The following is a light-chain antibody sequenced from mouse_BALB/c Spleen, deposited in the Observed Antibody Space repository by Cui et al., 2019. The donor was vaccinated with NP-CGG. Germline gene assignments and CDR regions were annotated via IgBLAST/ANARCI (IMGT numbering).Light chain of an antibody. J-gene: IGLJ1*01. CDR3: ALWYSNHWV. CDR2: GTN. V-gene: IGLV1*01. CDR1: TGAVTTSNY. Sequence: QAVLNQESAPPTSPGETVTLTCRSSTGAVTTSNYANWVQKKPDHLFTGLIGGTNNRAPGVPARFSGSLIGDKAALTITGAQTEDEAIYFCALWYSNHWVFGGGTRLTVL.